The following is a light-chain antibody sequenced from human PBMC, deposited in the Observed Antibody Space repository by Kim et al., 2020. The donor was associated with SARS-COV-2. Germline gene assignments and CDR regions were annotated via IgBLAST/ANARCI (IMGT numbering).Light chain of an antibody. CDR1: KLGDKY. CDR2: QDT. J-gene: IGLJ2*01. Sequence: VSVSPGQTASITCSGDKLGDKYACWYQQKPGQSPVLVIYQDTKRPSGIPERFSGSNSGNTATLTISGTQAMDEADYYCQAWDSSVVFGGGTQLTVL. V-gene: IGLV3-1*01. CDR3: QAWDSSVV.